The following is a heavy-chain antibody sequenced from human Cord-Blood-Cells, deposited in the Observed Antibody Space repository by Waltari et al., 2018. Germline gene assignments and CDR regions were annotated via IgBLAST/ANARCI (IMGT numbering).Heavy chain of an antibody. D-gene: IGHD2-2*02. V-gene: IGHV1-8*03. Sequence: QVQLVQSGAEVKKPGASVKVSCKASGYTFTSYDINWVRQATGQGLEWMGWMNANRCNTGYAQKFQGRVTITRNTSISTAYMELSSLRSEDTAVYYCARGRSGCSSTSCYNYGMDVWGQGTTVTVSS. CDR3: ARGRSGCSSTSCYNYGMDV. J-gene: IGHJ6*02. CDR1: GYTFTSYD. CDR2: MNANRCNT.